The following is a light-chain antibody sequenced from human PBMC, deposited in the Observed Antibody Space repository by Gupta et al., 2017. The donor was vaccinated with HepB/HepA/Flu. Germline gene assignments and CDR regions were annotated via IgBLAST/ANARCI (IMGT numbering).Light chain of an antibody. CDR2: GAS. J-gene: IGKJ5*01. CDR3: QHDCLGPVT. Sequence: EIVMTQSPATLSVSPGERATLSCRASQSINNRLAWYQQKPGQAPRLLIYGASTRATGVPARFSGSGSGTEFTLTISSLQSEDFALYYCQHDCLGPVTFGQGTQVEIK. V-gene: IGKV3-15*01. CDR1: QSINNR.